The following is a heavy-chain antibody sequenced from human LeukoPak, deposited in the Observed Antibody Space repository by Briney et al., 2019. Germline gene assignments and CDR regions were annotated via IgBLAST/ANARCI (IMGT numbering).Heavy chain of an antibody. V-gene: IGHV3-7*03. CDR3: ARGYFDY. CDR2: INHNGNVN. J-gene: IGHJ4*02. CDR1: GFTFSSYW. Sequence: GGSLRLSCAASGFTFSSYWMNWARQAPGKGLEWVASINHNGNVNYYVDSVKGRFTISRDNAKDSLYLQMSNLRAEDTAVYFCARGYFDYWGQGTLVTVSS. D-gene: IGHD6-13*01.